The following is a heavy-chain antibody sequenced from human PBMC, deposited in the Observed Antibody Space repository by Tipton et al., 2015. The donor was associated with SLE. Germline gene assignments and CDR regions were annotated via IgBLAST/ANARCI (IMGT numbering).Heavy chain of an antibody. CDR2: ISWNSGSI. CDR3: AKAPGIVGALAFDI. J-gene: IGHJ3*02. D-gene: IGHD1-26*01. V-gene: IGHV3-9*01. Sequence: SLRLSCAASGFTFDDYAMHWVRQAPGKGLEWVSGISWNSGSIGYADSVKGRFTISRDNAKNSLYLQMNSLRAEDTALYYCAKAPGIVGALAFDIWGQGTMVTVSS. CDR1: GFTFDDYA.